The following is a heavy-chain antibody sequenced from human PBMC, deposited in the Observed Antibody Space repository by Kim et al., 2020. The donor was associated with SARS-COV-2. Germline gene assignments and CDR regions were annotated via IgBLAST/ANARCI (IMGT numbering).Heavy chain of an antibody. CDR1: GFTVSSNY. J-gene: IGHJ6*02. V-gene: IGHV3-66*01. D-gene: IGHD2-15*01. CDR2: IYSGGST. CDR3: ARDALGYCSGGSCYSDYYYGMDV. Sequence: GRSLRLSCAASGFTVSSNYMSWVRQAPGKGLEWVSVIYSGGSTYYADSVKGRFTISRDNSKNTLYLQMNSLRAEDTAVYYCARDALGYCSGGSCYSDYYYGMDVWGQGTTVTVSS.